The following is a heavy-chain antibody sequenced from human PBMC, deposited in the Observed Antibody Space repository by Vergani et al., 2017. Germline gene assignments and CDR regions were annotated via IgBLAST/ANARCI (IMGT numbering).Heavy chain of an antibody. CDR1: GGSISSSSYY. Sequence: QLQLQESGPGLVKPSETLSLTCTVSGGSISSSSYYWSWIRQHPGKGLEWIGYIYYSGRTYYNPSLKSRVTISVDMSKNQFSLKLSSVTAADTAVYYCARVGMLGTMVRGVNVVGAFDIWGQGTMVTVSS. V-gene: IGHV4-31*03. D-gene: IGHD3-10*01. CDR2: IYYSGRT. CDR3: ARVGMLGTMVRGVNVVGAFDI. J-gene: IGHJ3*02.